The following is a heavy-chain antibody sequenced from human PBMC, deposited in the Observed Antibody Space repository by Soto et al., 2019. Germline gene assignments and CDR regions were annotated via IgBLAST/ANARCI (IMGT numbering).Heavy chain of an antibody. Sequence: QVPLQQSGPGLVQPSQTLSLTCTVSGDSISSDYYLWTWIRQSPVKGLEWIGYIHHSGSILYNPSLKSRVTISVDTSKNQFSIHLTSVTAAATGVYFCAREDDGGDSLDVWGQGTPVTVSS. CDR1: GDSISSDYYL. D-gene: IGHD2-21*02. CDR2: IHHSGSI. V-gene: IGHV4-30-4*08. CDR3: AREDDGGDSLDV. J-gene: IGHJ6*02.